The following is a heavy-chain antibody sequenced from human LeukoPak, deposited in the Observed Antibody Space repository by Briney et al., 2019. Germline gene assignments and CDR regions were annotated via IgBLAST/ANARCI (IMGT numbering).Heavy chain of an antibody. Sequence: GGSLRLSCAASGFTFDDYDMHWVRQAPGKGLEWVSGISWNSGSIGYADSVKGRFTISRDNAKNSLYMQMNSLRAEDTALYYCAKGDYYDSSGPDYWGQGTLVTVSS. V-gene: IGHV3-9*01. D-gene: IGHD3-22*01. CDR1: GFTFDDYD. CDR3: AKGDYYDSSGPDY. J-gene: IGHJ4*02. CDR2: ISWNSGSI.